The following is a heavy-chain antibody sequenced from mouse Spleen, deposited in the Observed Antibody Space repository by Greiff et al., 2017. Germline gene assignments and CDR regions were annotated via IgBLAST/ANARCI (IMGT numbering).Heavy chain of an antibody. CDR2: ISNGGGST. Sequence: EVKLVESGGGLVQPGGSLKLSCAASGFTFSDYYMYWVRQTPEKRLEWVAYISNGGGSTYYPDTVKGRFTISRDNAKNTLYLQMSRLKSEDTAMYYCARQGIDYYGSSYAMDYWGQGTSVTVSS. CDR1: GFTFSDYY. V-gene: IGHV5-12*01. CDR3: ARQGIDYYGSSYAMDY. D-gene: IGHD1-1*01. J-gene: IGHJ4*01.